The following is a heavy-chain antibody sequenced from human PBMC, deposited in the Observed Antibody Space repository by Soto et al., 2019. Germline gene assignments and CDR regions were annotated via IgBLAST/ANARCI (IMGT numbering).Heavy chain of an antibody. Sequence: GRSLRLSCAASGFTFSSYDMHWVRQATGKGLEWVSAIGTAGDTYYPGSVKGRFTISRENAKNSLYLQMNSLRAGDTAVYYCARAYNWNYAFDIWGQGTMVTVSS. CDR3: ARAYNWNYAFDI. J-gene: IGHJ3*02. CDR1: GFTFSSYD. D-gene: IGHD1-7*01. V-gene: IGHV3-13*01. CDR2: IGTAGDT.